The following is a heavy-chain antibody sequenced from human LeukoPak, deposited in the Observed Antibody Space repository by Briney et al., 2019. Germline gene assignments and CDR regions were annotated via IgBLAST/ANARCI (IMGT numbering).Heavy chain of an antibody. CDR3: ARVEIGSSSRDY. J-gene: IGHJ4*02. V-gene: IGHV4-38-2*02. Sequence: SETLSLTCTVSGYSISSGYYWGWIRQPPGKGLEWIGSIYHSGSTYYNPSLKSRVTTSVDTSKNQFSLKLSSVTAADTAVYYCARVEIGSSSRDYWGQGTLVTVSS. CDR2: IYHSGST. D-gene: IGHD6-6*01. CDR1: GYSISSGYY.